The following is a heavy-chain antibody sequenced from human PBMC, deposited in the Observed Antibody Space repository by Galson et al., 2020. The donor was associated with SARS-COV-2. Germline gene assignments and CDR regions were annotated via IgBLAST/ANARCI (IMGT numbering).Heavy chain of an antibody. Sequence: GESLKISCAASGFTFSSYGMHWVRQAPGKGLEWVAVIWYDGSNKYYADSVKGRFTISRDNSKNTLYLQMNSLRAEDTAVYYCAREGQWLVMGGSLDYWGQGTLVTVSS. J-gene: IGHJ4*02. CDR3: AREGQWLVMGGSLDY. CDR2: IWYDGSNK. CDR1: GFTFSSYG. V-gene: IGHV3-33*01. D-gene: IGHD6-19*01.